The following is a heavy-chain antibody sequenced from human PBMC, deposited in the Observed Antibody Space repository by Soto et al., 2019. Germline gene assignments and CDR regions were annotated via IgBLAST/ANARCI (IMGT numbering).Heavy chain of an antibody. CDR3: ARLVASETGYGMDV. D-gene: IGHD3-9*01. J-gene: IGHJ6*02. CDR1: GFIFSSHN. Sequence: DVQLVESGGGLVKPGGSLRLSCAASGFIFSSHNMNWVRQAPGKGLEWVSSITGSSSYIFYADSVKGRFTSSRDNAKNTVYLQVNSLRAEDTGVYYCARLVASETGYGMDVWGQGTTVTVSS. CDR2: ITGSSSYI. V-gene: IGHV3-21*06.